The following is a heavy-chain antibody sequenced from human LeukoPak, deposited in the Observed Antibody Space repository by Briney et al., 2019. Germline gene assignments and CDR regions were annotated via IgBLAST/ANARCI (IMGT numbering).Heavy chain of an antibody. CDR2: IYYSGST. J-gene: IGHJ5*02. CDR3: ARRRRPGSYYNVGWFDP. V-gene: IGHV4-59*12. D-gene: IGHD3-10*01. Sequence: SETLSLTCTVSGGSISSYYWSWIRQPPGKGLEWIGYIYYSGSTNYNPSLKSRVTISVDTSKNQFSLKLSSVTAADTAVYYCARRRRPGSYYNVGWFDPWGQGTLVTVSS. CDR1: GGSISSYY.